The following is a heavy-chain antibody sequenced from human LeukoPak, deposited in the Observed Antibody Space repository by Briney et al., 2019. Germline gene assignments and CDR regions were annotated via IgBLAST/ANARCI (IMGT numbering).Heavy chain of an antibody. D-gene: IGHD2-8*01. V-gene: IGHV4-34*01. CDR1: GGSFSGYY. CDR2: INHSGST. J-gene: IGHJ6*03. Sequence: SETLSLTCAVYGGSFSGYYWSWIRQPPGKGLEWIGEINHSGSTNYNPSLKSRVTISVDTSKNQFSLKLSSVTAADTAVYYCARGVGYCTNGVCYYYYYYYMYVWGKGTTVTVSS. CDR3: ARGVGYCTNGVCYYYYYYYMYV.